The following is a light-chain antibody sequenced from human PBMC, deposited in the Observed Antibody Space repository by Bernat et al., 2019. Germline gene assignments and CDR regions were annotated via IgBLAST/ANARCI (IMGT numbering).Light chain of an antibody. CDR2: DAV. Sequence: EIGVTQSPTTLSWSPGDSATLSPRASQSVSDYLAWYEQKPGQPPRLLIYDAVNRPTVLPARFSGSRSGTDLTLSIRSLEPEDYAVYYCQQRRGWPPIPFGHGARLE. CDR1: QSVSDY. V-gene: IGKV3-11*01. J-gene: IGKJ5*01. CDR3: QQRRGWPPIP.